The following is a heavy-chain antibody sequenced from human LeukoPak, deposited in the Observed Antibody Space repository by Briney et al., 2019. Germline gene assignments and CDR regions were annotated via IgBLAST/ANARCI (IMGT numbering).Heavy chain of an antibody. D-gene: IGHD4-17*01. V-gene: IGHV4-59*01. CDR1: GGSISSYY. CDR3: ARDLVTVTKGFDI. J-gene: IGHJ3*02. Sequence: SGTLSLTCTVSGGSISSYYWSWIRQPPGKGLEWIGYISYIGSTNYNPSLKSRVTISIDTSRNQFSLRLSSVTAADTAVYYCARDLVTVTKGFDIWGQGTMVSVSS. CDR2: ISYIGST.